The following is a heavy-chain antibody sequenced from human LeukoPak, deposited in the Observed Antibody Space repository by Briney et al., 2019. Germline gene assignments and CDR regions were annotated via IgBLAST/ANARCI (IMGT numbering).Heavy chain of an antibody. D-gene: IGHD3-22*01. V-gene: IGHV1-2*02. CDR1: GYTFTGYY. J-gene: IGHJ6*03. CDR3: AADYYDSSGIDYYYYYMDV. CDR2: INPNSGGT. Sequence: GASVKVSCKASGYTFTGYYMHWVRQAPGQGLEWMGWINPNSGGTNYAQKFQGRVTMTRDTSISTAYMELSRLRSDDTAVYYCAADYYDSSGIDYYYYYMDVWGKGTTVTVSS.